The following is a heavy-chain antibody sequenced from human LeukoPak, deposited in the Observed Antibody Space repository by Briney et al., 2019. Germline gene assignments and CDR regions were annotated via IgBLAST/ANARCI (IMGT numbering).Heavy chain of an antibody. CDR1: GFTFSDYY. CDR2: ISSSGSII. Sequence: PGGSLRLSCAASGFTFSDYYMSWIRQAPGKGLEWVSYISSSGSIIYYADSVKGRFTTSRDNAKNSLYLQMNSLRAEDTAVYYCARRRDSGSLQHFDYWGQGTLVTVSS. J-gene: IGHJ4*02. CDR3: ARRRDSGSLQHFDY. V-gene: IGHV3-11*01. D-gene: IGHD1-26*01.